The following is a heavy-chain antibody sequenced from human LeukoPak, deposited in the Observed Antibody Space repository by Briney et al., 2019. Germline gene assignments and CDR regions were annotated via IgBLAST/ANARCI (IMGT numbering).Heavy chain of an antibody. V-gene: IGHV4-34*01. CDR3: ASGPSTYYYFAVDV. J-gene: IGHJ6*02. CDR2: INHGGST. CDR1: GGSFSGYH. Sequence: SETLSLTCAVYGGSFSGYHWSWIRQPPGKGLEWIGEINHGGSTNYNPSLKSRVTMSVEKSKSQFSLKLSSVTAADTAVYYCASGPSTYYYFAVDVWGPGTTVTASS.